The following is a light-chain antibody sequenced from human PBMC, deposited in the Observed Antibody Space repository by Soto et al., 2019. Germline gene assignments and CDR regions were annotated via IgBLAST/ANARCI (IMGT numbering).Light chain of an antibody. J-gene: IGKJ1*01. CDR3: QQYNNWPPWT. V-gene: IGKV3-15*01. Sequence: TLSVSXGERATLSCRASQSVSSNLAWYQQKPGQAPRLLIYGASTRATGIPARFSGSGSGTEFTLTISSLQSEDFAVYYCQQYNNWPPWTFGQGTKVDIK. CDR2: GAS. CDR1: QSVSSN.